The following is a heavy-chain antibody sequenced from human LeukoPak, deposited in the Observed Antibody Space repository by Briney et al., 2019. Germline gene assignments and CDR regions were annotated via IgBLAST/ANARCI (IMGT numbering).Heavy chain of an antibody. CDR1: GGSISSGGYY. CDR2: INHSGST. D-gene: IGHD2-15*01. J-gene: IGHJ4*02. Sequence: KASETLSLTCTVSGGSISSGGYYWSWIRQPPGKGLEWIGEINHSGSTNYNPSLKSRVTISVDTSKNQFSLKLSSVTAADTAVYYCARRVVALYFDYWGQGTLVTVSS. V-gene: IGHV4-39*07. CDR3: ARRVVALYFDY.